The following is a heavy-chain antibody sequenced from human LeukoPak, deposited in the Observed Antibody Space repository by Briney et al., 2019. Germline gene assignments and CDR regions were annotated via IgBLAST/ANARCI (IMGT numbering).Heavy chain of an antibody. Sequence: SETLSLTCTLSGGSLSSGGYYWSWIRQHPGKGLEWIGYIYYSGSTYYNPSLKSRVTLSVDTSKNQFSLKLKSVSAPDTAVYYCAIELWAVRRSETGDYYGMDVCGQGTTVTVSS. CDR2: IYYSGST. CDR3: AIELWAVRRSETGDYYGMDV. CDR1: GGSLSSGGYY. V-gene: IGHV4-31*03. D-gene: IGHD2-21*01. J-gene: IGHJ6*02.